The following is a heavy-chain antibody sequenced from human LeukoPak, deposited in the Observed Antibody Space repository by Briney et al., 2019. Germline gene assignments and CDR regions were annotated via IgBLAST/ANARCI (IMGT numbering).Heavy chain of an antibody. Sequence: SVKVSCKASGGTFSSYAISWVRQAPGQGLEWMGGIIPIFGTANYAQKFQGRVTITADESTSTAYMELSSLRSEDTAVYYCARNYCSSTSCPGPDYYYYMDVWGRGTTVTVSS. J-gene: IGHJ6*03. CDR3: ARNYCSSTSCPGPDYYYYMDV. CDR1: GGTFSSYA. CDR2: IIPIFGTA. V-gene: IGHV1-69*01. D-gene: IGHD2-2*01.